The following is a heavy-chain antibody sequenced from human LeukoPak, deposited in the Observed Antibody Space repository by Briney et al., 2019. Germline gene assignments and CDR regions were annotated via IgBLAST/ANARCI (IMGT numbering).Heavy chain of an antibody. V-gene: IGHV3-21*01. Sequence: GGSLRLSCTASGFTLSLYSMHWVRQAPGKGLEWVSSISRSSQYMYYGDSVRGRFTISRDNAKNSLYLDMNSPRAEDTAVYYCARDASNIDFAPYFYYMDVWGKGTTVTVSS. CDR2: ISRSSQYM. CDR1: GFTLSLYS. CDR3: ARDASNIDFAPYFYYMDV. J-gene: IGHJ6*03. D-gene: IGHD3-3*01.